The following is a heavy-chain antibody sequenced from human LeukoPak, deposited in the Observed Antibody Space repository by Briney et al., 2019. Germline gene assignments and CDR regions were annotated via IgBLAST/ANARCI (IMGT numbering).Heavy chain of an antibody. J-gene: IGHJ4*02. CDR1: GGTFSSYA. CDR3: AREEVSGSYYSSY. V-gene: IGHV1-69*13. D-gene: IGHD1-26*01. CDR2: IIPIFGTA. Sequence: SVKVSCKASGGTFSSYAISWVRQAPGQGLEWMGGIIPIFGTANYAQKFQGRVTITADESTSTAYMELSSLRSEDTAVYYCAREEVSGSYYSSYWGQGTLVTVSS.